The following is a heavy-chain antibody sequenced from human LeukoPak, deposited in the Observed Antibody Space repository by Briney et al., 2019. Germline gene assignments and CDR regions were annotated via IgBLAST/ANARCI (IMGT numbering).Heavy chain of an antibody. Sequence: GSSVKVSCKASGGTFSSYAISWVRQAPGQGLEWMGRIIPILGIANYAQKFQGRVTITADKSTSTAYMELSSLRSEDTAVYYCARVPNPLPGDYWGQGTLVTVSS. J-gene: IGHJ4*02. CDR2: IIPILGIA. CDR3: ARVPNPLPGDY. CDR1: GGTFSSYA. V-gene: IGHV1-69*04. D-gene: IGHD1-14*01.